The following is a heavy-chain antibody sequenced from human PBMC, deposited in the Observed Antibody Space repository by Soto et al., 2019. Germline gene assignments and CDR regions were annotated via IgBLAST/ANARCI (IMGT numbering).Heavy chain of an antibody. CDR2: TYYRSQWHY. V-gene: IGHV6-1*01. CDR1: GDSVSSNSAV. D-gene: IGHD3-9*01. J-gene: IGHJ4*02. Sequence: QVQLQQSGPGLVKPSQTLSLTCAISGDSVSSNSAVWNWIRQSPSRGLEWLGRTYYRSQWHYEYAVFMQSRISIDPDTSKNHFSLQLNSVTPEDTAVYYCVRLVGNSWLDHWGQGTLVTVSS. CDR3: VRLVGNSWLDH.